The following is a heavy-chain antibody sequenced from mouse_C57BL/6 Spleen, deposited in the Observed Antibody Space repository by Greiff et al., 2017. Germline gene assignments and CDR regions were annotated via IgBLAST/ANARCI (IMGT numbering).Heavy chain of an antibody. CDR2: IDPDSGGT. V-gene: IGHV1-72*01. CDR3: TRVDYGYFGGFAY. J-gene: IGHJ3*01. CDR1: GYTFTSYW. D-gene: IGHD2-2*01. Sequence: QVQLQQSGAELVKPGASVKLSCTASGYTFTSYWMHWVKQRPGRGLEWIGRIDPDSGGTKYNEKFKSKATLTVDTSSSTAYMQLSSLTSEYCAVYNCTRVDYGYFGGFAYWGQETLVTVSA.